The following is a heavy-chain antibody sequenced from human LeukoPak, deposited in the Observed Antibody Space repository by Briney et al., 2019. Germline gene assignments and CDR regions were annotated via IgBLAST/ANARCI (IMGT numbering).Heavy chain of an antibody. CDR3: ARPLVVGRQSHDAFDT. Sequence: PSQTLSLTCVVSGGSISTGGFSWSWIRQPPGKGLEWIGYIYNSGITDYNPALKSRVTISVDTSKNQFSLKLNSVTAADTAVYYCARPLVVGRQSHDAFDTWGQGTMVTVSS. CDR2: IYNSGIT. CDR1: GGSISTGGFS. V-gene: IGHV4-30-2*02. J-gene: IGHJ3*02.